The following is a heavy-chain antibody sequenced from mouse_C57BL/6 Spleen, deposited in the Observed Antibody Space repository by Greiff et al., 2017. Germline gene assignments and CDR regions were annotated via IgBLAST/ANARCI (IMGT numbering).Heavy chain of an antibody. CDR3: ARSGYYGSSWYFDV. D-gene: IGHD1-1*01. CDR2: INPSTGGT. J-gene: IGHJ1*03. CDR1: GYSFTGYY. V-gene: IGHV1-42*01. Sequence: EVQLQQSGPELVKPGASVKISCKASGYSFTGYYMNWVKQSPEKSLEWIGEINPSTGGTTYNQKFKAKATLTVDKSSSTAYMQLKSLTSEDSAVYYCARSGYYGSSWYFDVWGTGTTVTVSS.